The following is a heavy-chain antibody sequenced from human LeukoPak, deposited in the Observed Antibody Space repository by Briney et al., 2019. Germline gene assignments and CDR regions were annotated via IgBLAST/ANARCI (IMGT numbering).Heavy chain of an antibody. Sequence: PSETLSLTCTVSGGSISTGSYYWGWIRQPPGKGLEWIGSIYYSGSTYYNPSLKSRVTISVDTSKNQFSLKLSSVTAADTAVYYCARSGSGYLRYYFDSWGQGTLVTVSS. V-gene: IGHV4-39*07. J-gene: IGHJ4*02. CDR3: ARSGSGYLRYYFDS. D-gene: IGHD5-12*01. CDR1: GGSISTGSYY. CDR2: IYYSGST.